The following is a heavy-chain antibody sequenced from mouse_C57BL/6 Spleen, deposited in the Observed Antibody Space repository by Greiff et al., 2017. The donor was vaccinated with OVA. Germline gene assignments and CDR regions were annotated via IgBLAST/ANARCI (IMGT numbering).Heavy chain of an antibody. D-gene: IGHD2-3*01. CDR2: IHPNSGST. CDR3: ARSLKGYYDYFDY. CDR1: GYTFTSYW. J-gene: IGHJ2*01. Sequence: QVHVKQPGAELVKPGASVKLSCKASGYTFTSYWMHWVKQRPGQGLEWIGMIHPNSGSTNYNEKFKSKATLTVDKSSSTAYMQLSSLTSEDSAVYYCARSLKGYYDYFDYWGQGTTLTVSS. V-gene: IGHV1-64*01.